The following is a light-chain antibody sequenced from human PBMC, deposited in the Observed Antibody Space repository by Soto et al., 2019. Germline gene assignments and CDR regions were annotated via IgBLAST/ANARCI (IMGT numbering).Light chain of an antibody. Sequence: SYELTQPPSVSVSPGQTATMTCSGDKLGSKHVCWYQQKPGQSPVLVVYDDTKRPSGIPERFSGSNSGNTATLTISGTHDMDEADYYCQAGDNSVVFGGGTKLTVL. CDR1: KLGSKH. V-gene: IGLV3-1*01. CDR2: DDT. J-gene: IGLJ2*01. CDR3: QAGDNSVV.